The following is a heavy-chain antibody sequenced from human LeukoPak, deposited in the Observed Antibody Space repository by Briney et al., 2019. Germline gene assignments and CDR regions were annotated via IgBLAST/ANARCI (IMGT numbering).Heavy chain of an antibody. Sequence: ASVKVSCKASGYTFTSYGISWVRQAPGQGLEWMGWISAYNGNTNYAQKLQGRVTMTTDTSTSTAYTELRSLRSDDTAVYYCARPYYYDSTGYYQYYFDYWGQGTLVTVSS. CDR1: GYTFTSYG. V-gene: IGHV1-18*01. J-gene: IGHJ4*02. CDR3: ARPYYYDSTGYYQYYFDY. D-gene: IGHD3-22*01. CDR2: ISAYNGNT.